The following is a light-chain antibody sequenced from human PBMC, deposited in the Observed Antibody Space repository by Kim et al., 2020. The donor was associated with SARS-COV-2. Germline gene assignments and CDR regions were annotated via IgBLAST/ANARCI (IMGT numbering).Light chain of an antibody. J-gene: IGKJ2*01. CDR2: AAS. CDR1: QSLSSY. V-gene: IGKV1-39*01. Sequence: SASAGDRVTITCRESQSLSSYLNWYKQPPGRAPKLLISAASSLQSGVPSRFSVSGSGTDFTLTISSLQPEDFATYYCRQSYSTPYTFGQGTTLEI. CDR3: RQSYSTPYT.